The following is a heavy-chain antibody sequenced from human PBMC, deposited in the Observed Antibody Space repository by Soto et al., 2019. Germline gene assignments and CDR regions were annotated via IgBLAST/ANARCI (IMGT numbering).Heavy chain of an antibody. V-gene: IGHV1-69*05. CDR2: IIPIFGTA. J-gene: IGHJ4*02. Sequence: QVQLVQSGAEVKKPGSSVKVSCKASGGTFSSYAISWVRQAPGQGLEWMGGIIPIFGTANYAQKFQGRVTXTXDXXTSTAYMELSSLRSEDTAVYYCASRYGGNHGWLDYWGQGTLVTVSS. CDR1: GGTFSSYA. D-gene: IGHD4-17*01. CDR3: ASRYGGNHGWLDY.